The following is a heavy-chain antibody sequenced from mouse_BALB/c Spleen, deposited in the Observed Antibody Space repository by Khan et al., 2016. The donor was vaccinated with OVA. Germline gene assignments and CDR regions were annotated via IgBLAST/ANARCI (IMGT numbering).Heavy chain of an antibody. Sequence: QIQLVQSGPELVKPGASVKMSCKASGYTFTDYFISWVKQRTGQGLEWIGEIFPGSGSTYYNEKFKGQVTLTVDKSSNTAYMQLSSLTSEDSAVYFCARKGDDGYFLTYWGQGTLVTVSA. J-gene: IGHJ3*01. CDR2: IFPGSGST. D-gene: IGHD2-3*01. CDR3: ARKGDDGYFLTY. V-gene: IGHV1-77*01. CDR1: GYTFTDYF.